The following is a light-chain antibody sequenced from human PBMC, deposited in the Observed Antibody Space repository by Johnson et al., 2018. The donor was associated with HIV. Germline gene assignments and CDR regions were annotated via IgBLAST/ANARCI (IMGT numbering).Light chain of an antibody. V-gene: IGLV1-51*01. CDR2: DNN. Sequence: QSVLTQPPSVSAAPGQKVTISCSGSSSNIGNNYVSSYQQLPGTAPKLLIYDNNKRPSGIPDRFSGSKSGTSATLGITGLQTGDEADYYCGTWDSSLSAEVFGTGTKVTVL. CDR1: SSNIGNNY. J-gene: IGLJ1*01. CDR3: GTWDSSLSAEV.